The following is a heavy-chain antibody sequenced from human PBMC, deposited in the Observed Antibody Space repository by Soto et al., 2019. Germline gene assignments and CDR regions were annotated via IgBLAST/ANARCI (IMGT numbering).Heavy chain of an antibody. CDR1: GGSFSGWH. V-gene: IGHV4-34*01. CDR3: ARVPVVVVTMRSRWFDP. J-gene: IGHJ5*02. CDR2: ASHTGGT. Sequence: SETLSLTCAVNGGSFSGWHWNWIRQPPGKGLEWIGEASHTGGTNYNPSLESRVTISVDTSKNQFSLKLTSVTAADTAVYYCARVPVVVVTMRSRWFDPWGQGTLVTVSS. D-gene: IGHD3-10*01.